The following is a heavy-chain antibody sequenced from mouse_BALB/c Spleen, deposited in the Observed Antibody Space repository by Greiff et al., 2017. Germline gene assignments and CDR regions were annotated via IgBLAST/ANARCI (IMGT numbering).Heavy chain of an antibody. CDR1: GFSLTSYG. D-gene: IGHD2-1*01. Sequence: QVQLKESGPGLVAPSQSLSITCTVSGFSLTSYGVHWVRQPPGKGLEWLGVIWAGGSTNYNSALMSRLSISKDNSKSQVFLKMNSLQTDDTAMYYCARVDGNYEGWFAYWGQGTLVTVSA. V-gene: IGHV2-9*02. CDR2: IWAGGST. CDR3: ARVDGNYEGWFAY. J-gene: IGHJ3*01.